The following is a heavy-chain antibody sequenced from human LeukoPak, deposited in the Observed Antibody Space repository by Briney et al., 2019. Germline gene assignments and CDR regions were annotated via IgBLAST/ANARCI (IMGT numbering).Heavy chain of an antibody. CDR1: GFTFSSYS. CDR3: ARVPIVVVPAAIGGAFDI. CDR2: ISSSSSYI. Sequence: GGSLRLSCAASGFTFSSYSMNWVRQAPGKGLEWVSSISSSSSYIYYADSVKGRSTISRDNAKNSLYLQMNSLRAEDTAVYYCARVPIVVVPAAIGGAFDIWGQGTMVTVSS. J-gene: IGHJ3*02. D-gene: IGHD2-2*02. V-gene: IGHV3-21*01.